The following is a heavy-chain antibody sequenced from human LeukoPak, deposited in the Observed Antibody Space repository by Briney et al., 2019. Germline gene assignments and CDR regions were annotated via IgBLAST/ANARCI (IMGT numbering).Heavy chain of an antibody. J-gene: IGHJ5*02. CDR1: GGSISSYY. V-gene: IGHV4-59*01. D-gene: IGHD3-10*01. CDR3: ARESVGYYYGSGSYVWFDP. CDR2: VYYSGST. Sequence: SETLSLTCTVSGGSISSYYWSWIRQPPGKGLEWIGYVYYSGSTNYNPSLKSRVTISVDMSKNQFSLKLSSVTAADTAVYYCARESVGYYYGSGSYVWFDPWGQGTLVTVSS.